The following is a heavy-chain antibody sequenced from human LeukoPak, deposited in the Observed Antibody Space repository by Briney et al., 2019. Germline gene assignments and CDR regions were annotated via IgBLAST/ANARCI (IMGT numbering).Heavy chain of an antibody. CDR1: GFIFSNYA. Sequence: GGSLRLSCAASGFIFSNYAMSWVRQAPGKGLQWVSAFSGSGGSTYYADSVKGRFTISRDNSRNTLYLQMNSLRAEDTAVYYCAKGGYSGSYLWSAFDIWGQGTMVTVSS. CDR2: FSGSGGST. D-gene: IGHD1-26*01. CDR3: AKGGYSGSYLWSAFDI. V-gene: IGHV3-23*01. J-gene: IGHJ3*02.